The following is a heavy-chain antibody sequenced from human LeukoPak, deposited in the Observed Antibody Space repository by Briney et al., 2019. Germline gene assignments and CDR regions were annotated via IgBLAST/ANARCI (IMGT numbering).Heavy chain of an antibody. J-gene: IGHJ4*02. V-gene: IGHV4-59*11. D-gene: IGHD2-2*01. CDR3: ARLPAAIGFYFDY. CDR1: GGSISSHY. Sequence: PSETLSLTCTVSGGSISSHYWSWIRQPPGKGLEWIGYIYCSGSTNYNPSLKSRVTISVDTSKNQFSLKLSSVTAADTAVYYCARLPAAIGFYFDYWGQGTLVTVSS. CDR2: IYCSGST.